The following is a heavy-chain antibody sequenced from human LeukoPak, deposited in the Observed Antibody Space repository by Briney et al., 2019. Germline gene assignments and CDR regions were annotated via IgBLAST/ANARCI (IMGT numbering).Heavy chain of an antibody. V-gene: IGHV5-51*01. D-gene: IGHD6-13*01. J-gene: IGHJ6*03. CDR3: PRHPAAGTLPYYYYMDV. Sequence: GESLKISCKGSGYSFTSYWIGWVRQMPGKGLEWMGIIYPGDSDTRYSPSFQGQVTISADKSISTAYLQWSSLKASDTAMYYCPRHPAAGTLPYYYYMDVWGKGTTVTVSS. CDR2: IYPGDSDT. CDR1: GYSFTSYW.